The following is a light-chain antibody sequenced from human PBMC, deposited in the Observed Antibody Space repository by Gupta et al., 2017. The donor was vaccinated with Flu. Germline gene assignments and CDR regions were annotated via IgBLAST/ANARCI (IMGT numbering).Light chain of an antibody. CDR3: QQYKNWPPYT. Sequence: ATLSVSPGERATLSCRASQSVSSNLAWYQQKPGHPPRLLIYGASTRATGIPARFSGSGSGTEFTLTISSRQSEDFAVYQCQQYKNWPPYTFGQGTKVEIK. CDR2: GAS. J-gene: IGKJ2*01. V-gene: IGKV3-15*01. CDR1: QSVSSN.